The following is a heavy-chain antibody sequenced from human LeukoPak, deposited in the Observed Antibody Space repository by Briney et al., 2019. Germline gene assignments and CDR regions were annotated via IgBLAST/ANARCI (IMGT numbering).Heavy chain of an antibody. CDR1: GGSISSSNW. CDR3: ASIVVVPAASSYYFDY. J-gene: IGHJ4*02. V-gene: IGHV4-4*02. Sequence: SETLSLTCAVSGGSISSSNWWSWVRQPPGKGLEWIGEIYHSGSTNYNPSLKSRVTISVDKSKNQFSLKLSSVTAADTAVYYCASIVVVPAASSYYFDYWGQGTLVTVSS. D-gene: IGHD2-2*01. CDR2: IYHSGST.